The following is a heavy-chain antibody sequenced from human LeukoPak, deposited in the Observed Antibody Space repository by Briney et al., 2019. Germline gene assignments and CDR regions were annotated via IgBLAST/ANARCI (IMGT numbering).Heavy chain of an antibody. Sequence: SSQTLSLTCTVSGVSISSGGYYGTWIRQPPGEALALIGYIYHSWNTYYNPSLMSRIVLSVDTSKSQFSLKVTSVTAADTALYYCARVRKLPLEWDLIDFWRQGTLVTVSS. CDR2: IYHSWNT. D-gene: IGHD1-1*01. J-gene: IGHJ4*02. CDR3: ARVRKLPLEWDLIDF. CDR1: GVSISSGGYY. V-gene: IGHV4-31*03.